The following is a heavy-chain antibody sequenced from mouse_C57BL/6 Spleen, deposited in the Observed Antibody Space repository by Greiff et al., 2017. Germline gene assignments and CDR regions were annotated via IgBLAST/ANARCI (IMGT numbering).Heavy chain of an antibody. CDR2: IDPSDSYT. V-gene: IGHV1-69*01. CDR3: ARRLRLRGDAMDY. Sequence: QVQLQQPGAELVMPGASVKLSCKASGYTFTSYWMHWVKQRPGQGLEWIGEIDPSDSYTNYNPKFKGKSTLTVDKSSSTAYMQLSSLTSEDSAVYYCARRLRLRGDAMDYWGQGTSVTVSS. J-gene: IGHJ4*01. CDR1: GYTFTSYW. D-gene: IGHD3-2*02.